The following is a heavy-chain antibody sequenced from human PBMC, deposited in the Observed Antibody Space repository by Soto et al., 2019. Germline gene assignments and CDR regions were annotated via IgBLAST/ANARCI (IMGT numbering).Heavy chain of an antibody. CDR3: ARGVVVVPAAIYGDWFDP. CDR1: GGSFSGYY. D-gene: IGHD2-2*01. Sequence: QVQLQQWGAGLLKPSETLSLTCAVYGGSFSGYYWSWIRQPPGKGLEWIGEINHSGSTNYNPSLKSRVTISVDTSKNQFSLKLSSVTAADTAVYYCARGVVVVPAAIYGDWFDPWGQGTPVTVSS. J-gene: IGHJ5*02. V-gene: IGHV4-34*01. CDR2: INHSGST.